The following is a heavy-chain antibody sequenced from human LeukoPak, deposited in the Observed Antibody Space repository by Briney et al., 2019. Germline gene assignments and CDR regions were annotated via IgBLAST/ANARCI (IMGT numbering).Heavy chain of an antibody. CDR2: IYYSGST. V-gene: IGHV4-39*07. D-gene: IGHD2-2*01. CDR1: GGSISSSSYY. J-gene: IGHJ3*02. Sequence: SETLSLTCTVSGGSISSSSYYWGWIRQPPGKGLEWIGSIYYSGSTYYNPSPKSRVTISVDTSKNQFSLKLSSVTAADTAVYYCARSPAAMHAFDIWGQGTMVTVSS. CDR3: ARSPAAMHAFDI.